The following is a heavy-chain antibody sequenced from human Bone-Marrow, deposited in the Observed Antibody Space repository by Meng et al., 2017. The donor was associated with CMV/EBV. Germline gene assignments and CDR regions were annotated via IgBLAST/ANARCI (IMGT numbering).Heavy chain of an antibody. CDR2: IKSKGAGGAI. Sequence: ASGLIFNDAWMTWVRQTPGKGLEWVGRIKSKGAGGAIDYAAPAKGRFIISRDDSKNTLYLQMDSLKTEDTAVYYCTTAYGDYHNFDYWGQGTLVTVSS. V-gene: IGHV3-15*05. J-gene: IGHJ4*02. D-gene: IGHD4-17*01. CDR3: TTAYGDYHNFDY. CDR1: GLIFNDAW.